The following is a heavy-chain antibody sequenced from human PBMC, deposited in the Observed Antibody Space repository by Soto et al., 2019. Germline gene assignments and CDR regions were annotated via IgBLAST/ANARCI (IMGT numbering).Heavy chain of an antibody. V-gene: IGHV1-18*01. CDR3: VTDGHSGRLGY. J-gene: IGHJ4*02. CDR2: ISGNNGNT. CDR1: GYAFTTDG. D-gene: IGHD1-26*01. Sequence: QVHLVQSAAEVQKPGASVKVSCKTSGYAFTTDGINWVRQAPGQGLEWMGWISGNNGNTNYAQKFRGRVTMSTDTATRTAYMELRSLRSDDTAIYYFVTDGHSGRLGYWGQGTLVTVS.